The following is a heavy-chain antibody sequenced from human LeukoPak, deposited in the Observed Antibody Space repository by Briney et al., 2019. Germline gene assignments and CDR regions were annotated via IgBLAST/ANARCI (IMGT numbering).Heavy chain of an antibody. CDR3: VKDLNGTWSFDY. Sequence: GGSLRLSCSASGFTFGAYFMHWVRQAPGKGLQYVSSISRNEYDTYYADSVKGRFTISRDNSKNTLFLQMNNLRPEDTAVYYCVKDLNGTWSFDYWGQGTLVTVSS. J-gene: IGHJ4*02. CDR1: GFTFGAYF. D-gene: IGHD2-8*01. V-gene: IGHV3-64D*06. CDR2: ISRNEYDT.